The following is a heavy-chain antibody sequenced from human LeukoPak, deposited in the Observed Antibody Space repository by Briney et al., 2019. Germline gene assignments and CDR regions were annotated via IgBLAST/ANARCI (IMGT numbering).Heavy chain of an antibody. V-gene: IGHV3-33*06. J-gene: IGHJ4*02. CDR3: AKDGSAMVRGVTAEYYFDY. Sequence: GRSLRLSCAASGFTFSSYGMHWVRQAPGKGLEWVAVIWYDGSNKYYADSVKGRFTISRGNSKNTLYLQMNSLRAEDTAVYYCAKDGSAMVRGVTAEYYFDYWGQGTLVTVSS. CDR2: IWYDGSNK. D-gene: IGHD3-10*01. CDR1: GFTFSSYG.